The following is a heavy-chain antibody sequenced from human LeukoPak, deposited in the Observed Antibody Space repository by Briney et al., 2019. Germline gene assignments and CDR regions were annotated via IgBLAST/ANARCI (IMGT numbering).Heavy chain of an antibody. Sequence: SQTLSHTCTVSGGSISSGGYYWSWIRQHPGKGLEWIGYIYYSGSTYYNPSLKSRVTISVDTSKNQFSLKRSSVTAADTAVYYCARVSTVTTYNAFDIWGQGTMVTVSS. CDR3: ARVSTVTTYNAFDI. V-gene: IGHV4-31*03. D-gene: IGHD4-17*01. CDR1: GGSISSGGYY. CDR2: IYYSGST. J-gene: IGHJ3*02.